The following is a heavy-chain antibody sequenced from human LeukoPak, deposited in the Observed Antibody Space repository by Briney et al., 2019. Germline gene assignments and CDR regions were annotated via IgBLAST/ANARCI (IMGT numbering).Heavy chain of an antibody. CDR1: GGSISSYY. D-gene: IGHD3-22*01. CDR3: AGEDYFDSSGYASWRFDI. CDR2: IDYSGST. V-gene: IGHV4-59*01. J-gene: IGHJ3*02. Sequence: SETLSLTCTVSGGSISSYYWSWIRQPPGKGLEWIGSIDYSGSTDYNPSLKSRVTISVDTSKNQFSLKLTSVTTADTAVYYCAGEDYFDSSGYASWRFDIWGQGTMVTVSS.